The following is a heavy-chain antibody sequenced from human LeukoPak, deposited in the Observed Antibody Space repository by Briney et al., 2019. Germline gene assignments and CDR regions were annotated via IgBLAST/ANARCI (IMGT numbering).Heavy chain of an antibody. CDR2: IRDDGSNK. V-gene: IGHV3-30*02. J-gene: IGHJ4*02. CDR3: AKDRHDSSGYYHDY. D-gene: IGHD3-22*01. CDR1: GFTFSSYG. Sequence: GGSLRLSCAASGFTFSSYGMHWVRQAPGKGLEWVAFIRDDGSNKYYADSVKGRFTISRDNSKNTLYLQMNSLRAEDTAVYYCAKDRHDSSGYYHDYWGQGTLVTVSS.